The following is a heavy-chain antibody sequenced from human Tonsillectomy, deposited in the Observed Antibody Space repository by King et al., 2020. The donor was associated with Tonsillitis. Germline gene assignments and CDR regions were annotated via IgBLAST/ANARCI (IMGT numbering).Heavy chain of an antibody. CDR3: AGNGVPLDVEVDDYYYMDV. CDR2: IYAGGST. CDR1: NFTVSSNY. Sequence: VKLVESGGGLIQPGGSLRLSCAASNFTVSSNYMSWVRQAPGKGLDWVSVIYAGGSTFYADSVKGRFTISRDNSKNTLYLQMNSLRAEDTAVYFCAGNGVPLDVEVDDYYYMDVWGKGTTVTVSS. V-gene: IGHV3-53*01. J-gene: IGHJ6*03. D-gene: IGHD2-2*03.